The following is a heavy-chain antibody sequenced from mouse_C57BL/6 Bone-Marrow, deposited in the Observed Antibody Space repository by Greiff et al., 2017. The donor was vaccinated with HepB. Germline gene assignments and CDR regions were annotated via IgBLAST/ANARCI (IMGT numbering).Heavy chain of an antibody. J-gene: IGHJ2*01. CDR1: GYTFTSYW. Sequence: QVQLQQPGAELVKPGASVKMSCKASGYTFTSYWITWVKQRPGQGLEWIGDIYPGSGSTNYNEKCKSKATLTVDTSSSIACMQLSSLTSEDSAVYYCARRDYYGSSLYFDYWCQGTTLTVSS. V-gene: IGHV1-55*01. CDR2: IYPGSGST. CDR3: ARRDYYGSSLYFDY. D-gene: IGHD1-1*01.